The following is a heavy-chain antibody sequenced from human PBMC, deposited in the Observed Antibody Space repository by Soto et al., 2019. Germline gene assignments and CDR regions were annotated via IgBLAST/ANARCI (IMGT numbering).Heavy chain of an antibody. D-gene: IGHD3-22*01. CDR2: ISQDESIK. Sequence: QVQLVESGGGVFQPGRSLRLSCAASGFTFSGYVMHWVRQTPGKGLEWVAVISQDESIKVYADSVKGRFSISRDNSKNPVSLQMNSLRAEDTALYYCAREDDSIGYAGTFQHWGQGTLVSVSS. CDR3: AREDDSIGYAGTFQH. V-gene: IGHV3-30-3*01. J-gene: IGHJ1*01. CDR1: GFTFSGYV.